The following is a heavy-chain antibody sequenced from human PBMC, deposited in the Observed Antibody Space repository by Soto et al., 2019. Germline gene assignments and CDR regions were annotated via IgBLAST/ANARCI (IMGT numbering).Heavy chain of an antibody. V-gene: IGHV3-30*18. D-gene: IGHD6-13*01. J-gene: IGHJ4*02. Sequence: GGSLRLSCAASGFTFRSYCMHWVRQAPGKGLEWVAVISYDGSNKFYADSVKGRFTISRDNSKNTLYLQMNSLRAEDTAVYYCAKDPSIAAAGYFDYWGQGTLVTVSS. CDR3: AKDPSIAAAGYFDY. CDR1: GFTFRSYC. CDR2: ISYDGSNK.